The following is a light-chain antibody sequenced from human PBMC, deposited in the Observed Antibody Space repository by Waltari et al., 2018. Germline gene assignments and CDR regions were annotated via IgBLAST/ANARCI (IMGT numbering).Light chain of an antibody. CDR1: QGISSY. Sequence: DIQLTQSPSSLSASVEDRVTIPCRVSQGISSYLNWYRKKPGKVPKLLIYSASNLQSGVPFLFIGSRSGTDVTLTISILQPEDVATYYGQPTHNVPGNFGPGTKVDIK. J-gene: IGKJ3*01. CDR3: QPTHNVPGN. CDR2: SAS. V-gene: IGKV1-27*01.